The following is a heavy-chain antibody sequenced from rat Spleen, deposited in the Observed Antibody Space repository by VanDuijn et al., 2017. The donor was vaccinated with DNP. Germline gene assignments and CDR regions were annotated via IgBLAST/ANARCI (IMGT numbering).Heavy chain of an antibody. J-gene: IGHJ4*01. CDR2: ISYDDSST. CDR1: GFTFSDYN. CDR3: ARHRTIMPYYYAMDA. Sequence: EVQLVESGGGLVQPGRSLKLSCIASGFTFSDYNMAWVRQAPKKGLEWVATISYDDSSTYYRDSVKGRFTISRDNAQSTLYLQMDSLRSEDTATYYCARHRTIMPYYYAMDAWGQGASVTVSS. D-gene: IGHD1-12*01. V-gene: IGHV5-7*01.